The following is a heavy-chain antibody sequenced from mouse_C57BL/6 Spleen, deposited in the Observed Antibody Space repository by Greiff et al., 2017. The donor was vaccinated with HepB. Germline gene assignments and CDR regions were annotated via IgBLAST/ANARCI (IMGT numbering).Heavy chain of an antibody. CDR3: ARHEGTVVATDAMDY. CDR2: FYPGSGSI. CDR1: DYTFTEYT. V-gene: IGHV1-62-2*01. D-gene: IGHD1-1*01. Sequence: VKLMESGAELVKPGASVKLSCKASDYTFTEYTIHWVKQRSGQGLEWIGWFYPGSGSIKYNEKFKDKATLTADKSSSTVYMELSRLTSEDSAVYFCARHEGTVVATDAMDYWGQGTSVTVSS. J-gene: IGHJ4*01.